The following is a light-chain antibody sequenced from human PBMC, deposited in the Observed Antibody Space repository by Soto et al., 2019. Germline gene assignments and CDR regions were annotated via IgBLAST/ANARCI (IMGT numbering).Light chain of an antibody. CDR2: KAS. J-gene: IGKJ1*01. CDR1: QTISSW. V-gene: IGKV1-5*03. Sequence: IQMTQSPSTLAASAGDRVTITCRASQTISSWLAWYQQKPGKAPKLLIYKASTLKSGVPSRFSGSGSGTEFTLTISSLQPDDFATYYCQHYNSYSEAFGQGTKV. CDR3: QHYNSYSEA.